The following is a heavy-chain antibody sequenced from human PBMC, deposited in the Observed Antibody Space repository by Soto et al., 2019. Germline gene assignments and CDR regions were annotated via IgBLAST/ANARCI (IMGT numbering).Heavy chain of an antibody. CDR1: GYSISSGYY. D-gene: IGHD3-9*01. J-gene: IGHJ5*02. Sequence: SETLSLTCAVSGYSISSGYYWGWIRQPPGKGLERIGSIYHSGSTYYNPSLKSRVTISVDTSKNQFSLKLSSVTAADTAVYYCARVYDDILTGSNSHCFGPWGQGTLVTVSS. CDR3: ARVYDDILTGSNSHCFGP. V-gene: IGHV4-38-2*01. CDR2: IYHSGST.